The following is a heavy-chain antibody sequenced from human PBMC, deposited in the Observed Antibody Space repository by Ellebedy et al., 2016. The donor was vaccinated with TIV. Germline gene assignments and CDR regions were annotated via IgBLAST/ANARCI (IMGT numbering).Heavy chain of an antibody. J-gene: IGHJ4*02. CDR1: GSSISSGDYY. CDR3: ARGAVVFRYFDY. V-gene: IGHV4-30-4*01. CDR2: IYYSGST. D-gene: IGHD4-23*01. Sequence: MPSETLSLTCTVSGSSISSGDYYWSWIRQPPGKGLEWIGYIYYSGSTYYNPSLKSRVTISVDTSKNQFSLKLSSVTAADTAVHYCARGAVVFRYFDYWGQGTLVTVSS.